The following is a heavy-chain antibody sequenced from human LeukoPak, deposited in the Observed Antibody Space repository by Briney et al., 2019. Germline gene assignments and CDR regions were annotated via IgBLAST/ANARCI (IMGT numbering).Heavy chain of an antibody. CDR2: INPSGGST. V-gene: IGHV1-46*01. CDR1: GYTFTSYY. Sequence: ASVKVSCKASGYTFTSYYMHWVRQAPGQGLGWMGIINPSGGSTSYAQKFQGRVTMIRDTSTSTVYMEPSSLRSEDTAVYYCARDPQGFYCSSTSCYNWFDPWGQGTLVTVSS. D-gene: IGHD2-2*01. J-gene: IGHJ5*02. CDR3: ARDPQGFYCSSTSCYNWFDP.